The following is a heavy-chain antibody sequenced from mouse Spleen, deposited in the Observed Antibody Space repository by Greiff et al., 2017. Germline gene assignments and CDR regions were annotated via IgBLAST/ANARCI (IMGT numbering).Heavy chain of an antibody. V-gene: IGHV1-50*01. CDR2: IDPSDSYT. CDR3: ARSGASSGYAAY. J-gene: IGHJ3*01. Sequence: VKLLESGPELVKPGASVKLSCKASGYTFTSYWMQWVKQRPGQGLEWIGEIDPSDSYTNYNQKFKGKATLTVDTSSSTAYMQLSSLTSEDSAVYYCARSGASSGYAAYWGQGTLVTVSA. CDR1: GYTFTSYW. D-gene: IGHD3-1*01.